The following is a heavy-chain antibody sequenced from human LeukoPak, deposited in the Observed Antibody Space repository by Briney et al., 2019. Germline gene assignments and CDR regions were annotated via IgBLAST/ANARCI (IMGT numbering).Heavy chain of an antibody. Sequence: ASVKVSCKASGYTFTGYYMHWVRQAPGQGLEWMGWINPNSGGTNYAQKFQGRVTMTRDTSISTAYMELSRLRSDDTAVYYYARGRGRGGGYNWFDPWGQGTLVTVSS. V-gene: IGHV1-2*02. J-gene: IGHJ5*02. CDR1: GYTFTGYY. D-gene: IGHD5-24*01. CDR3: ARGRGRGGGYNWFDP. CDR2: INPNSGGT.